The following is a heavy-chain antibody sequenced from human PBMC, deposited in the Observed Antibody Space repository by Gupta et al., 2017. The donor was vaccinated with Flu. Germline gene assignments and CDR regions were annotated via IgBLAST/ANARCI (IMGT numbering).Heavy chain of an antibody. CDR1: QFIFSDYW. CDR2: INPDGSEK. J-gene: IGHJ4*02. CDR3: GRLY. Sequence: EVQLVDAGGDVVPPGGSLLLHCAISQFIFSDYWMTWVRRAPGDGLERVANINPDGSEKYYADSDASRFTISRDNARNALDLKMYSLRVEDTAIYYCGRLYWGQGTPVTVSS. V-gene: IGHV3-7*01.